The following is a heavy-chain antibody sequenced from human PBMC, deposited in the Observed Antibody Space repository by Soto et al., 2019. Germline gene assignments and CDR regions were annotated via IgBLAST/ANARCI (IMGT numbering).Heavy chain of an antibody. CDR3: TTVVIPGTLHMDFAS. J-gene: IGHJ5*01. Sequence: PSETLSLTCTVSGDSITSINNYWGWIRQPPGMGLEWIANIYYDGSTFYNPSLKSRVAMSIDTSKNQFSLNLTSVTATDTAVYYCTTVVIPGTLHMDFASGGQGLSVTVSS. CDR1: GDSITSINNY. CDR2: IYYDGST. D-gene: IGHD2-21*01. V-gene: IGHV4-39*01.